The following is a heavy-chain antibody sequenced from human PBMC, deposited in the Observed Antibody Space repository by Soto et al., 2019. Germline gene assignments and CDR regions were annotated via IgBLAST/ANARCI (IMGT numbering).Heavy chain of an antibody. Sequence: QVQLQESGPGLVKPSQTLSLTCTVSGGSISSGGYYWSWIRQHPGKGLEWIGYIYYSGSTYYNPSLQSRVTIAVDTSKNKFSLKLSSVTAADTAVYYCAREEGRRPTLYGMDVWGQGTTVTVSS. CDR3: AREEGRRPTLYGMDV. CDR1: GGSISSGGYY. CDR2: IYYSGST. V-gene: IGHV4-31*03. D-gene: IGHD1-1*01. J-gene: IGHJ6*02.